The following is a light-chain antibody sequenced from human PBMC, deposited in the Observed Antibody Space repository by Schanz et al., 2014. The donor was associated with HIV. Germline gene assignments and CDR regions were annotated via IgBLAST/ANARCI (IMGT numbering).Light chain of an antibody. CDR3: QSFDIGLGGAI. Sequence: QSVLTQPPSVSAAPGQKVTISCSGSSSNIGNNYVSWYQELPGTAPKLLMYGNNLRPSGVPDRFSGSRSDSSASLVISGLQAEDEADYYCQSFDIGLGGAIFGGGTKLTVL. CDR2: GNN. CDR1: SSNIGNNY. V-gene: IGLV1-51*01. J-gene: IGLJ2*01.